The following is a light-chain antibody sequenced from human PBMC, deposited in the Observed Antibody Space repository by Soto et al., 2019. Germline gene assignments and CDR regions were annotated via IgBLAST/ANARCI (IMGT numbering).Light chain of an antibody. J-gene: IGKJ4*01. CDR3: QQRSDWPST. Sequence: EIVLTQSPATLSLSPGDRATLSCRASQTVSSYLAWYQQKPGQAPRLLIYDASSRATGIPARFSGSGSGTDFPRTITSLEPEDFAVYYCQQRSDWPSTFGGGTKVEIK. CDR1: QTVSSY. CDR2: DAS. V-gene: IGKV3-11*01.